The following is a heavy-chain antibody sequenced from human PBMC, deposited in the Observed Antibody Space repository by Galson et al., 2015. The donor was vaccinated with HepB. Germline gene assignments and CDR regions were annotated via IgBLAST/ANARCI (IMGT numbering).Heavy chain of an antibody. CDR3: AREDGYGSGSYYNY. D-gene: IGHD3-10*01. Sequence: SLRLSCAASGFTFSDYYISWIRQAPGKGLEWVSYISNSGSTIFYADSVRGRFTISRDNANNSLYLQMNSLRAEDTAVYYCAREDGYGSGSYYNYRGQGTLVTVSS. V-gene: IGHV3-11*01. J-gene: IGHJ4*02. CDR2: ISNSGSTI. CDR1: GFTFSDYY.